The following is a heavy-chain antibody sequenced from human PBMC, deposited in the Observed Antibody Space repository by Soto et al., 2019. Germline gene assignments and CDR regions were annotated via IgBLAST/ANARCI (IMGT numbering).Heavy chain of an antibody. V-gene: IGHV1-46*01. Sequence: ASVKVSCKASGYTFTSYYLHWVRQAPGQGPEWMGIINPSGGSTSYAQKFQGRVTMTRDTSTSTVYMELSSLRSEDTAVYYCARERELNYFDYWGQGTLVTVSS. CDR3: ARERELNYFDY. D-gene: IGHD1-26*01. J-gene: IGHJ4*02. CDR2: INPSGGST. CDR1: GYTFTSYY.